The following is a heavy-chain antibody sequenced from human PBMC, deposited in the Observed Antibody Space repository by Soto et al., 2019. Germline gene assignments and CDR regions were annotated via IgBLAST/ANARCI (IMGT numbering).Heavy chain of an antibody. CDR3: ARDGPNIVVVVAATRPYGMDV. CDR1: GYTFTSYA. D-gene: IGHD2-15*01. V-gene: IGHV1-3*01. J-gene: IGHJ6*02. CDR2: INAGNGNI. Sequence: GASVKVSCKASGYTFTSYAMHWVRQAPGQRLEWMGWINAGNGNIKYSQKFQGRVTITRDTSASTAYMELSSLRSEDTAVYYCARDGPNIVVVVAATRPYGMDVWGQGTTVTV.